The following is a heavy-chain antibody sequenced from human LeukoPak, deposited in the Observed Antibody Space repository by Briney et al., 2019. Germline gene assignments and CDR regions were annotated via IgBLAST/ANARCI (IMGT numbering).Heavy chain of an antibody. V-gene: IGHV4-4*07. CDR1: GGSISSYY. CDR3: AREGIAASRYFQH. D-gene: IGHD6-13*01. CDR2: IYTSGST. J-gene: IGHJ1*01. Sequence: PSEPLSLTCTVSGGSISSYYWSWIRQPAGKGLEWIGRIYTSGSTNYNPSLKSRVTISVDKSKNQFSLKLSSVTAADTAVYYCAREGIAASRYFQHWGQGTLVTVSS.